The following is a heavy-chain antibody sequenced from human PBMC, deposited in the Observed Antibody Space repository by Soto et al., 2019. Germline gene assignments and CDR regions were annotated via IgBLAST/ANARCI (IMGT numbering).Heavy chain of an antibody. D-gene: IGHD2-2*02. V-gene: IGHV1-69*13. CDR3: ARDGPYCRSTSGYTGYYYYGMDV. CDR2: IIPIFGTA. Sequence: SVKVSCKATGGTYSSYAIRWVRQPPGQGLEWMGVIIPIFGTANYAQRFQGRVTMTADASTSTAYMELSSLRSDDTAVYYCARDGPYCRSTSGYTGYYYYGMDVWGQGTTVTVSS. J-gene: IGHJ6*02. CDR1: GGTYSSYA.